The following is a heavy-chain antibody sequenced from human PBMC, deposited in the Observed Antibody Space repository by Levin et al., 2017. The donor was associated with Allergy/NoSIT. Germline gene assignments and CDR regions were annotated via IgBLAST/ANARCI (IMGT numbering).Heavy chain of an antibody. D-gene: IGHD2-2*01. CDR2: INHSGST. J-gene: IGHJ6*02. Sequence: SQTLSLPCAVYGGSFRGYYWSWIRQPPGKGLEWIGEINHSGSTNYNPSLKSRVTISVDTSKNQFSLKLSSVTAADTAVYYCARGAIVVVPALRRNYYGMDVWGQGTTVTVSS. CDR3: ARGAIVVVPALRRNYYGMDV. CDR1: GGSFRGYY. V-gene: IGHV4-34*01.